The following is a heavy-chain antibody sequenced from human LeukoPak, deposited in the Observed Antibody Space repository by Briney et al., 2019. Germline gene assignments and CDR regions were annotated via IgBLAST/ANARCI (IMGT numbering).Heavy chain of an antibody. V-gene: IGHV3-30*02. J-gene: IGHJ4*02. D-gene: IGHD5-24*01. Sequence: GGSLRLSCAASGFTLSDYCMQWVRQAPGKGLVWVACIHYDENTKYYVDSVKGRFTVSRDNSKNTLYLQMDSLRAEDTAVYYCARETRRDGYRHFHRWGKGAMVTVS. CDR2: IHYDENTK. CDR3: ARETRRDGYRHFHR. CDR1: GFTLSDYC.